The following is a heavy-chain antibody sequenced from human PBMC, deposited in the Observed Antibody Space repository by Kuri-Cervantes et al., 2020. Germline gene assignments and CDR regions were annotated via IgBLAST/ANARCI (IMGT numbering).Heavy chain of an antibody. Sequence: GESLKISCAASGFTFDDYAMHWVRQAPGKGLEWVAVISYDGSNKYYADSVKGRFTISRDNSKNTLYLQINNLRAEDTAVYYCAKNFGARVYFDYWGQGTLVTVSS. D-gene: IGHD3-10*01. CDR1: GFTFDDYA. CDR3: AKNFGARVYFDY. CDR2: ISYDGSNK. J-gene: IGHJ4*02. V-gene: IGHV3-30-3*02.